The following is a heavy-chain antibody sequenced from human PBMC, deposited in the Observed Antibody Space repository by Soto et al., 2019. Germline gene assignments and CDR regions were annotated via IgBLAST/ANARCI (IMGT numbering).Heavy chain of an antibody. CDR2: IIPIFGTA. CDR1: GGTFSSYS. D-gene: IGHD5-18*01. CDR3: ARAGGTDGYSSGGDY. Sequence: ASVKVSCKASGGTFSSYSISWVLQAPGQGLEWMGGIIPIFGTANYAQKFQGRVTITADESTSTAYMELSSLRSEDTAVYYCARAGGTDGYSSGGDYWGQGTLVTVSS. V-gene: IGHV1-69*13. J-gene: IGHJ4*02.